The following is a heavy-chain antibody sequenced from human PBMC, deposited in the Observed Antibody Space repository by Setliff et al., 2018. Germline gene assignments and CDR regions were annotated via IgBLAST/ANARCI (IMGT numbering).Heavy chain of an antibody. V-gene: IGHV4-34*01. J-gene: IGHJ4*02. CDR2: INHSGST. Sequence: PSETLSLTCAVYGGSFSGYYWSWIRQPPGKGLEWIGEINHSGSTNNNPSLKSRVTISVDTSKNQFSLKLSSVTAADTAVYYCARVRPLGSGWYSGGAKRHYFDYWGQGTLVT. D-gene: IGHD6-19*01. CDR3: ARVRPLGSGWYSGGAKRHYFDY. CDR1: GGSFSGYY.